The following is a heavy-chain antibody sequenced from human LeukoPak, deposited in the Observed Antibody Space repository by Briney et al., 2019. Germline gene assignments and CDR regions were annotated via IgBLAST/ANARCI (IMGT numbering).Heavy chain of an antibody. Sequence: PSETLSLTFTVSGGSISSYYWSWIRPPPGKGLEWIGYIYYSGSTNYNPSLKSRVTIPVDTSKTQFSLKVTSVTAADTAVYYCARAPRDRGYCGATSCFEYMDVWGRGTTVTISS. CDR2: IYYSGST. J-gene: IGHJ6*03. CDR3: ARAPRDRGYCGATSCFEYMDV. CDR1: GGSISSYY. D-gene: IGHD2-2*01. V-gene: IGHV4-59*01.